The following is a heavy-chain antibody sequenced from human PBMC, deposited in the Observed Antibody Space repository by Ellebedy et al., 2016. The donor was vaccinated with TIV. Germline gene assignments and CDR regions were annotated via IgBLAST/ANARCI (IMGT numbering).Heavy chain of an antibody. CDR2: TSHDGINK. CDR3: ARVGFSMFRGVSKANYYYYGMDV. CDR1: GFTFSNYW. D-gene: IGHD3-10*01. V-gene: IGHV3-30-3*01. Sequence: PGGSLRLSCAASGFTFSNYWMSWVRQAPGKGLEWVAVTSHDGINKYYADSVRGRFTISRDNSENTLYLQMNSLRAEDTAVYYCARVGFSMFRGVSKANYYYYGMDVWGQGTTVTVSS. J-gene: IGHJ6*02.